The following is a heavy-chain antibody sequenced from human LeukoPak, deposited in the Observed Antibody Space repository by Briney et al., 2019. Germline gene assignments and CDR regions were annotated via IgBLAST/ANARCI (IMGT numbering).Heavy chain of an antibody. CDR2: IIPLFHST. V-gene: IGHV1-69*13. CDR1: GDTFNNFG. D-gene: IGHD3-22*01. Sequence: ASVKVSCKASGDTFNNFGFSWVRQAPGHGLEWLGGIIPLFHSTDYAPKFQGRVTITADESTSSVYMELSSLRSEDTALYYCARVANYDDDNGTSMYYFDYWGQGTLVSVSS. CDR3: ARVANYDDDNGTSMYYFDY. J-gene: IGHJ4*02.